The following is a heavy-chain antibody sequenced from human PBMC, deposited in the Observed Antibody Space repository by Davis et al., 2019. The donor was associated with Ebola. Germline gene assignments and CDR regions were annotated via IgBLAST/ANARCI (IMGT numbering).Heavy chain of an antibody. CDR2: IYYSGST. J-gene: IGHJ4*02. V-gene: IGHV4-61*01. D-gene: IGHD6-13*01. CDR3: AKEIDYSSTWKPFAY. Sequence: SETLSLTCTVSGGSISSGSYYWSWIRQPPGKGLEWIGYIYYSGSTHYNPSLTSRVTISVDTSKNQNSLKLSSVTAADTAVYYCAKEIDYSSTWKPFAYWGQGTLVTVSS. CDR1: GGSISSGSYY.